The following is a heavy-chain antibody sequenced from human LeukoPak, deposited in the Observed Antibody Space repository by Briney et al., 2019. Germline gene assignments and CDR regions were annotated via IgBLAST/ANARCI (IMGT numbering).Heavy chain of an antibody. CDR2: IYYSGST. CDR1: GGSISSGDYY. Sequence: SQTLSLTCTVSGGSISSGDYYWSWIRQPPGKGLEWIAYIYYSGSTNYNPSLRSRVTISVDTSKNQFSLRLSSMTAADTAVYYCARAPYGDYALDVWGQGTTVTVSS. J-gene: IGHJ6*02. V-gene: IGHV4-61*08. CDR3: ARAPYGDYALDV. D-gene: IGHD4-17*01.